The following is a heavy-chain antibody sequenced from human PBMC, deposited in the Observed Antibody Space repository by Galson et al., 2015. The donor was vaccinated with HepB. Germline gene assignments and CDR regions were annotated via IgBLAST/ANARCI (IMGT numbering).Heavy chain of an antibody. CDR1: GYTFTNYY. Sequence: SVKVSCKASGYTFTNYYIHWVRQAPGQGLEWMGIINPSDGSTIYAQKFQGRVTVTRDTSTNTVYKELSSLGSEDMAVYYCATEGGIFGGVTPVDHWGQGTLVTVSS. D-gene: IGHD3-3*01. J-gene: IGHJ4*02. V-gene: IGHV1-46*01. CDR3: ATEGGIFGGVTPVDH. CDR2: INPSDGST.